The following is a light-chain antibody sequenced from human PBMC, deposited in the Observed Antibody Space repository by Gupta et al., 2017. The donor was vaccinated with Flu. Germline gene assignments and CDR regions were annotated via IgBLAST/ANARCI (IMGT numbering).Light chain of an antibody. CDR1: SSNIGAGYD. CDR2: GNN. V-gene: IGLV1-40*01. CDR3: HSYDNYLNGV. J-gene: IGLJ3*02. Sequence: QSVLTQPPSVSGAPGQRVTLSCTGSSSNIGAGYDVHWYQHLPGTAPSLLIYGNNKRPSGVPDRFSGSKSVTSASLAITGLQAEDEADYYCHSYDNYLNGVFGGGTKLTV.